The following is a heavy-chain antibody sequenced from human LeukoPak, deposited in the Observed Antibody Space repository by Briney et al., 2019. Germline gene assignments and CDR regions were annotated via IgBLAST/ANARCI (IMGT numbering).Heavy chain of an antibody. D-gene: IGHD2-8*02. CDR2: INIDGTKN. V-gene: IGHV3-74*01. J-gene: IGHJ4*02. CDR3: GKDDTGVYYSVDIDY. Sequence: GGSLRLSRAASGLTFSTYWTFGVRQAPGKGLVWVSHINIDGTKNNYAGCLKGRFTISRDNAKNTLYLQMNSLIAEDTAVYCCGKDDTGVYYSVDIDYWGQGSLVTVSS. CDR1: GLTFSTYW.